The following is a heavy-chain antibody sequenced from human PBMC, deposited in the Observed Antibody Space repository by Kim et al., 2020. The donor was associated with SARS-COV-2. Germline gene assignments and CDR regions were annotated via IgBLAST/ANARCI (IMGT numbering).Heavy chain of an antibody. Sequence: GGSLRLSCAASGFTFSSYAMHWVRQAPGKGLEWVAVISYDGSNKYYADSVKGRFTISRDNSKNTLYLQMNSLRAEDTAVYYCARDDFYCSSTSCYKYFK. J-gene: IGHJ1*01. CDR1: GFTFSSYA. D-gene: IGHD2-2*02. CDR2: ISYDGSNK. V-gene: IGHV3-30-3*01. CDR3: ARDDFYCSSTSCYKYFK.